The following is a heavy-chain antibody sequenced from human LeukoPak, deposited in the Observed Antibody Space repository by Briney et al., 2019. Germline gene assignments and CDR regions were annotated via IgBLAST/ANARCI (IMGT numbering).Heavy chain of an antibody. CDR1: GGSISSSSYY. D-gene: IGHD1-20*01. J-gene: IGHJ5*02. Sequence: SETLSLTCTVSGGSISSSSYYWGWIRQPPGKGLEWIGSIYYSGSTYYNPSLKSRVTISVDTSKNQFSLKLSSVTAADTAVYYCARFDNWRFDPWGQGTLVTVSS. CDR2: IYYSGST. V-gene: IGHV4-39*01. CDR3: ARFDNWRFDP.